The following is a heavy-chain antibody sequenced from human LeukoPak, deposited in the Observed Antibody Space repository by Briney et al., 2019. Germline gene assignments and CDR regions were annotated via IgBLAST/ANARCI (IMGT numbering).Heavy chain of an antibody. CDR1: GYTFTGYY. CDR3: ARASTHRYNWKSGQLSDAFDI. D-gene: IGHD1-20*01. J-gene: IGHJ3*02. CDR2: ISAYNGHT. Sequence: REASVKVSCKASGYTFTGYYMHWVRQAPGQGLEWMGWISAYNGHTKYAQKLQGRVTMTTDTSTTTANMELRSLRSDDTAVYYCARASTHRYNWKSGQLSDAFDIWGQGTMVTVSS. V-gene: IGHV1-18*04.